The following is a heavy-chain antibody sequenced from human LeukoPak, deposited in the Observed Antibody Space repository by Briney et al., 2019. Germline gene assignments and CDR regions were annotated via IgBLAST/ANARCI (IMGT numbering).Heavy chain of an antibody. CDR2: IYSGSST. D-gene: IGHD1-26*01. CDR1: GFTVSSNY. Sequence: GGSLRLSCAASGFTVSSNYMSWVRQAPGKGLEWVSVIYSGSSTYYADSVKGRFTISRDNSKNTLYLQMNSLRAEDTAVYYCARATSRRSFDYWGQGTLVTVSS. V-gene: IGHV3-53*01. CDR3: ARATSRRSFDY. J-gene: IGHJ4*02.